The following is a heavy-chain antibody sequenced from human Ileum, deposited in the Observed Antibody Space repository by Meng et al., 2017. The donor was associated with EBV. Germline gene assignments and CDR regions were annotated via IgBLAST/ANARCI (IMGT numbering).Heavy chain of an antibody. J-gene: IGHJ1*01. V-gene: IGHV4-4*02. CDR2: IPHRGSS. CDR3: LRGSGGSV. Sequence: GPALGKASETLSLTCAVSGDPITNHNWWAWVRQPPGKGLEWIGEIPHRGSSAYNPSLKSRVSMSIDKSKNQFSLKLTSVTAADTVVYHCLRGSGGSVWGQGTLVTVSS. D-gene: IGHD3-10*01. CDR1: GDPITNHNW.